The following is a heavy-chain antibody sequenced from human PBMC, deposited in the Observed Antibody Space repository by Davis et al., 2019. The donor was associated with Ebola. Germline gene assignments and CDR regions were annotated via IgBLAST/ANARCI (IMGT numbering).Heavy chain of an antibody. CDR1: GGSISSYY. CDR3: ARGGSGWYVYWFDP. Sequence: SEPLSLTCTVPGGSISSYYWSWIRQPPGKGLEWIGYLYYSGSTNYNPSLKCRVTISVDTSKNQSSLKLSSFTAADTAVYYCARGGSGWYVYWFDPWGQGTLVTVSS. V-gene: IGHV4-59*01. D-gene: IGHD6-19*01. CDR2: LYYSGST. J-gene: IGHJ5*02.